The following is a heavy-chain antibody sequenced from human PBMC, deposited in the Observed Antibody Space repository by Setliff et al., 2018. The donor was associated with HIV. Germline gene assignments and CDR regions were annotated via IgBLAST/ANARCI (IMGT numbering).Heavy chain of an antibody. V-gene: IGHV1-46*01. CDR3: TRNLYYYASGIHFGVY. D-gene: IGHD3-10*01. CDR1: GYTFTTYH. Sequence: GASVKVSCKASGYTFTTYHMHWLRQAPGQGLEWMGIINPKNRSTTYAQRFQDRVTTTSDTSTNTFYMELSSLKSEDTAVYYCTRNLYYYASGIHFGVYWGQGTPVTVSS. J-gene: IGHJ4*02. CDR2: INPKNRST.